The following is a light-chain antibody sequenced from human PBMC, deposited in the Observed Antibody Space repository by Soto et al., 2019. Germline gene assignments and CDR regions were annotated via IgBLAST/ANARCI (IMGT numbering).Light chain of an antibody. Sequence: SYELTQPPSVSVAPGKTARITCGGNNIGSKGVHWYQQKPGQAPVLVIYFDRERPSGIPERFTGSNSGNTATLTIIRVEAGDEADYYCQVWDSKGVVGGGTKLTVL. CDR1: NIGSKG. V-gene: IGLV3-21*04. CDR3: QVWDSKGV. CDR2: FDR. J-gene: IGLJ2*01.